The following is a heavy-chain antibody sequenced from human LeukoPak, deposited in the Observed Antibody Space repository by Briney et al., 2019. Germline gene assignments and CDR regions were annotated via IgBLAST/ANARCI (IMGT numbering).Heavy chain of an antibody. CDR1: GGSISSSSYY. D-gene: IGHD2-2*01. CDR2: IYYSGST. CDR3: ARGFGDQLLLSGFDY. Sequence: SETLSLTCTVSGGSISSSSYYWGWIRQPPGKGLEWIGSIYYSGSTYYNPSLKSRVTISVDTSKNQFSLKLSSVTAADTAVYYCARGFGDQLLLSGFDYWGQGTLVTVSS. V-gene: IGHV4-39*07. J-gene: IGHJ4*02.